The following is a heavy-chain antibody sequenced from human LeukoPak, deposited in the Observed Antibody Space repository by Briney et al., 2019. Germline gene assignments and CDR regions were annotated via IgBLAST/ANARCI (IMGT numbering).Heavy chain of an antibody. Sequence: GGSLRLSCAASGFTFSSYAMHWVRQAPGKGLEWVAVISYDGSNKYYADSVKGRFTISRDNAKNSLYLQMNSLRAEDTAVYYCARELLVDTAMVYYYYGMDVWGQGTTVTVSS. D-gene: IGHD5-18*01. CDR1: GFTFSSYA. J-gene: IGHJ6*02. CDR3: ARELLVDTAMVYYYYGMDV. V-gene: IGHV3-30*04. CDR2: ISYDGSNK.